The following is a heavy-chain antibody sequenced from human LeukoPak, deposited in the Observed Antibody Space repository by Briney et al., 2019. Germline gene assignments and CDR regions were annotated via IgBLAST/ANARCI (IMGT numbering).Heavy chain of an antibody. V-gene: IGHV3-43*02. D-gene: IGHD3-10*01. J-gene: IGHJ2*01. CDR1: GFTFNDYD. Sequence: GGSLRLSCAASGFTFNDYDMHWVRQGPGKGLEWVSLISWDDETTYYADSVKGRFTISRDNNKNSLYLQMNSLRSEDTALYYCAKAPGGNWNFELWGRGTLVTVSS. CDR2: ISWDDETT. CDR3: AKAPGGNWNFEL.